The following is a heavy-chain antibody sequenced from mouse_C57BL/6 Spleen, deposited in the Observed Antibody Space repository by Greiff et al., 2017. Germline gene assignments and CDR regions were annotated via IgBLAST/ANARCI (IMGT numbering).Heavy chain of an antibody. J-gene: IGHJ1*03. CDR3: ARMYDYDGDWYFDV. D-gene: IGHD2-4*01. CDR2: IYPGDGDT. V-gene: IGHV1-80*01. CDR1: GYAFSSYW. Sequence: QVQLQQSGAELVTPGASVKISCKASGYAFSSYWMNWVKQRPGKGLEWIGQIYPGDGDTNYNGKFKGKATLTADKSSSTAYMQLSSLTSEDSAVYFCARMYDYDGDWYFDVWGTGTTVTVSS.